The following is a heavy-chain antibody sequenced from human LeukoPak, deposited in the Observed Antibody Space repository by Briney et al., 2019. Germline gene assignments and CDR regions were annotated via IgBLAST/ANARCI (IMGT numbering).Heavy chain of an antibody. Sequence: PGGSLRLSCAASGFTSSNYWMHWVRQAPGKGLVWVSRINSDGGDTSYADSVKGRFTISRENAKNTLYLQMNSLRAEDTAVYYCARSWGTGGWENFDYWGQGTLVTVSS. J-gene: IGHJ4*02. CDR3: ARSWGTGGWENFDY. D-gene: IGHD6-19*01. CDR2: INSDGGDT. V-gene: IGHV3-74*01. CDR1: GFTSSNYW.